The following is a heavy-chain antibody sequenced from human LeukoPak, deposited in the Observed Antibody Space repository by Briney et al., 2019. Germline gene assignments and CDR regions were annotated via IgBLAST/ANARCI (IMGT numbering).Heavy chain of an antibody. J-gene: IGHJ4*02. CDR1: GGSISSSSYY. CDR3: ARVRRTETLDY. CDR2: IYYSGST. Sequence: SASLSLTCTVSGGSISSSSYYWGWLRQPPGKGREWIGSIYYSGSTYYNPSLKIRVTISVDTSKNQFSLKLSSVTAADSAVYYCARVRRTETLDYWGQGTLVTVSS. V-gene: IGHV4-39*07.